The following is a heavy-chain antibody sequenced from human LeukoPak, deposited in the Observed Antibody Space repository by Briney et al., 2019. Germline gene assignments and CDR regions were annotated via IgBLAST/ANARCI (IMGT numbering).Heavy chain of an antibody. J-gene: IGHJ4*02. CDR3: AREDRTIGAVCSSLLDH. V-gene: IGHV3-74*01. Sequence: GGSLRLSCAASGLTFSSDWMHWVRQVPGKGLVWVSRINSDASTINYADSVKGRFTISRDNAKNTLYLQMNNLRAEDTAVYYCAREDRTIGAVCSSLLDHWGRGTLVTVSS. CDR1: GLTFSSDW. D-gene: IGHD2-21*02. CDR2: INSDASTI.